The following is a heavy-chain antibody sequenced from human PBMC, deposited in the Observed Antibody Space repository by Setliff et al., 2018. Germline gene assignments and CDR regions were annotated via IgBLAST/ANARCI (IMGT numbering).Heavy chain of an antibody. CDR3: ARGGKILEWLYAHDY. Sequence: LTCTVSGGSISSSSYYWGWIRQPPGKGLEWIGSIYYSGSTYYNPSLKSRVTISVDTSKNQFSLKLSSVTAADTAVYYCARGGKILEWLYAHDYWGQGTLVTVSS. CDR1: GGSISSSSYY. V-gene: IGHV4-39*07. D-gene: IGHD3-3*01. CDR2: IYYSGST. J-gene: IGHJ4*02.